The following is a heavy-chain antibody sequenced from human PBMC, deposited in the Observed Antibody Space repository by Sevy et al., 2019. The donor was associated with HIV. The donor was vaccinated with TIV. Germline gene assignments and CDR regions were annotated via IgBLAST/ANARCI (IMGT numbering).Heavy chain of an antibody. CDR1: GFTFSSYW. CDR3: ARWDV. Sequence: GGSLRLSCAVSGFTFSSYWMNWVRQAPGKGLEWVANIKEDGSDKYYGDSVKGRFTISRDNAQNSLYLEMNSVRAEDTAVYYCARWDVWGKGTTVTVSS. CDR2: IKEDGSDK. J-gene: IGHJ6*04. D-gene: IGHD4-17*01. V-gene: IGHV3-7*01.